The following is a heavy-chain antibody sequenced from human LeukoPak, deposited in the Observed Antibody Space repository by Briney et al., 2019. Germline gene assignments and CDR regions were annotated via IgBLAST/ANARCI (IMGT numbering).Heavy chain of an antibody. CDR2: IYSGGST. CDR1: EFSVGSNY. Sequence: GGSLRLSCAASEFSVGSNYMTWVRQAPGKGLEWVSLIYSGGSTYYADSVKARFTISRDNSKNTLYLQMNSLRAEDTAVYYCARDLNDYGNWFDPWGQGTLVTVSS. D-gene: IGHD4-17*01. CDR3: ARDLNDYGNWFDP. V-gene: IGHV3-66*01. J-gene: IGHJ5*02.